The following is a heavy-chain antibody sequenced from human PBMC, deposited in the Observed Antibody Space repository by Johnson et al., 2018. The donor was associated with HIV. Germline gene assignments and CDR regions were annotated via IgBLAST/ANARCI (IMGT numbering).Heavy chain of an antibody. CDR3: TAPIVGAIDAFDI. Sequence: MLLVESGGGLVKPGGSLRLSCAASGFTFSNAWMSWVRQAPGKGLEWVGRIKSKTDGGTTDYAAPVQGRFSIARDDAKNTLYLQMNSLETEDTAVYYGTAPIVGAIDAFDIWGQGTKVTVSS. CDR2: IKSKTDGGTT. V-gene: IGHV3-15*01. CDR1: GFTFSNAW. J-gene: IGHJ3*02. D-gene: IGHD1-26*01.